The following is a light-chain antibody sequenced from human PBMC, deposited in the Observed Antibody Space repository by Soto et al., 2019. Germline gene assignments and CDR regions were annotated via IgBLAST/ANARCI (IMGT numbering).Light chain of an antibody. Sequence: EIVMRQSPATLSVSPGERATLSCRASQSVSSNLAWYQQKPGQAPRLLIYGASTRATGIPARFSGSGSGTEFTLTISSLQSEDFALYYCQQYNNWPPRGTFGQGTKVEIK. CDR1: QSVSSN. V-gene: IGKV3-15*01. J-gene: IGKJ1*01. CDR2: GAS. CDR3: QQYNNWPPRGT.